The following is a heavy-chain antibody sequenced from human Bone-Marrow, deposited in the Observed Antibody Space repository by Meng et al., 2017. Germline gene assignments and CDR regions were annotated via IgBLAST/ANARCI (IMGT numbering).Heavy chain of an antibody. Sequence: GESLKISCAASGFTFSSYAMHWVRQAPGKGLEWVAVISYDGSNKYYADSVKGRFTISRDNSKNTLYLQMNSLRAEDTAVYYCARVEGLITMVRGVRPDYYYYGMDVWGQGTMVTVSS. CDR1: GFTFSSYA. CDR3: ARVEGLITMVRGVRPDYYYYGMDV. D-gene: IGHD3-10*01. CDR2: ISYDGSNK. V-gene: IGHV3-30*04. J-gene: IGHJ6*02.